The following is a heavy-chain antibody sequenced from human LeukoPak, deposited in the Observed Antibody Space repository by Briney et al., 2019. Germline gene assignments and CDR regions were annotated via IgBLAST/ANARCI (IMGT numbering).Heavy chain of an antibody. J-gene: IGHJ4*02. CDR1: GESMIGHY. CDR3: ARGRLPKDGYQALGAVDFDY. CDR2: IHHSGGT. V-gene: IGHV4-34*01. Sequence: PSETLSLTCAVYGESMIGHYWTWIRQPPGKRLEWIGEIHHSGGTNSNPSLKSRVTISVDTSKNQFSLKLSSVTAADTAVYYCARGRLPKDGYQALGAVDFDYWGQGTLVTVSS. D-gene: IGHD5-24*01.